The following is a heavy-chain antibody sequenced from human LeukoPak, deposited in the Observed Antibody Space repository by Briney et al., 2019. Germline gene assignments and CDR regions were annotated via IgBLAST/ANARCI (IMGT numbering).Heavy chain of an antibody. J-gene: IGHJ4*02. CDR3: ARDPALGKFDY. Sequence: GRSLRLSWAPSGFTFSSYWMSWVRQPAGKGLEWVANIKQEGNEKYYVDSVKGRFTISRDNAKNSLYLQMNSLRAEDTAVYYCARDPALGKFDYWGQGTLVTVSS. CDR1: GFTFSSYW. D-gene: IGHD7-27*01. V-gene: IGHV3-7*04. CDR2: IKQEGNEK.